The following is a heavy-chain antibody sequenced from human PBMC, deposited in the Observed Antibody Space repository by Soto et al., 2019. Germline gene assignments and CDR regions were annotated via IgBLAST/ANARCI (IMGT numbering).Heavy chain of an antibody. CDR3: ARDYFDDSGYYYFDH. Sequence: GGSLRLSCAVSGFNVRSNYMSWVRQAPGKGLEWVSVLYSGGSTYYADSVKGRFTISRDDAKNTLDLEMNSLRVEDTAVYYCARDYFDDSGYYYFDHWGQGTPVTV. V-gene: IGHV3-53*01. CDR1: GFNVRSNY. J-gene: IGHJ4*02. D-gene: IGHD3-22*01. CDR2: LYSGGST.